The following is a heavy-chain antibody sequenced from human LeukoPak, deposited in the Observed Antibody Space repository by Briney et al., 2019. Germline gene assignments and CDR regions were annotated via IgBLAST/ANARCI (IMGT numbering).Heavy chain of an antibody. V-gene: IGHV4-38-2*02. D-gene: IGHD5-18*01. J-gene: IGHJ4*02. CDR3: ARLQRGYSYGFSDY. Sequence: PSETLSLTCTVSGYSISSGYYWGWIRQPPGKGLEWIGSIYHSGSTYYNPSLKSRVTISVDTSKNQFSLKLSSVTAADTAVYYCARLQRGYSYGFSDYWGQGTLVTVSS. CDR2: IYHSGST. CDR1: GYSISSGYY.